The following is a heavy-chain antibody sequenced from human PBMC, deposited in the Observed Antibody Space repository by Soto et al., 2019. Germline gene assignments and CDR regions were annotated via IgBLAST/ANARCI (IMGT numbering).Heavy chain of an antibody. V-gene: IGHV3-23*01. Sequence: EVQLLEAGGGLVQPGGSLRLSCAASGFTFSSYAMSWVRQAPGQGLEWVSAVGTGGTAYDADSVKGRFTISRDNSKNTLYLQMNSLGAEDPDVYYCDPYIPAGGMRYFQHWGQGTLVTVSS. CDR3: DPYIPAGGMRYFQH. CDR1: GFTFSSYA. J-gene: IGHJ1*01. D-gene: IGHD6-13*01. CDR2: VGTGGTA.